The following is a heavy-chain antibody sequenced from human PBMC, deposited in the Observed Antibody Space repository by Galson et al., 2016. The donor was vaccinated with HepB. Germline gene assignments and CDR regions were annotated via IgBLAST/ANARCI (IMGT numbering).Heavy chain of an antibody. CDR3: ARDMRYTSSWYLGGGGY. V-gene: IGHV1-3*04. CDR2: INTVNGNT. J-gene: IGHJ4*02. Sequence: SVKVSCKASGYTFTSYAIHWVRQAPGQRLEWMGWINTVNGNTKYSQKFQGRVTITRDTSASTAYMELSSLRSEDTAIFYCARDMRYTSSWYLGGGGYWGQGALVTVSS. CDR1: GYTFTSYA. D-gene: IGHD6-13*01.